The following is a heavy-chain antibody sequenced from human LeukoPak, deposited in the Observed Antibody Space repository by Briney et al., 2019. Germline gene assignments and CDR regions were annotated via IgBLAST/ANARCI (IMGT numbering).Heavy chain of an antibody. Sequence: EPGGSLRLSCAASGFTFSDYSMNWVRQAPGKGLGWVSYISSSSSTIYYADSVKGRFTISRDNAKNSLFLQMNSLTDEDSAVYYWARAFGFCNQGASKFDPWGQGTLVTVSS. CDR3: ARAFGFCNQGASKFDP. CDR1: GFTFSDYS. V-gene: IGHV3-48*02. CDR2: ISSSSSTI. D-gene: IGHD3-3*01. J-gene: IGHJ5*02.